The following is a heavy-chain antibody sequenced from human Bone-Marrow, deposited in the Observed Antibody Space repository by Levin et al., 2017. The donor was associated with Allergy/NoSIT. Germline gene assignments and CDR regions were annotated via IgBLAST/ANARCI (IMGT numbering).Heavy chain of an antibody. CDR1: GFTFSNYA. Sequence: PGESLKISCAASGFTFSNYAMSWVRLAPGKGLEWVSGISASGGSSVYIDSVRGRFTISRDNSRSTLFLQMNSLGAEDTAIYYCAKDDDSGLRDYSWGTFDYWGQGTLVTVSS. D-gene: IGHD3-16*01. J-gene: IGHJ4*02. V-gene: IGHV3-23*01. CDR2: ISASGGSS. CDR3: AKDDDSGLRDYSWGTFDY.